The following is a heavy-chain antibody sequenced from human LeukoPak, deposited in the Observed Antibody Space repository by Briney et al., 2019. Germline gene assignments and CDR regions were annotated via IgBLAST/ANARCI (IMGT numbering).Heavy chain of an antibody. V-gene: IGHV3-15*01. CDR2: IKSKNDDVIT. CDR3: TTEGYCSGGSGLYGDYVWFDP. D-gene: IGHD2-15*01. Sequence: GGPLRLSCAASGFRFNTCWEIWVRHSPGKGLEWVGRIKSKNDDVITDYAAPVKRSFTIPREDSKHTLYLQMNSPKTEDTAVYYRTTEGYCSGGSGLYGDYVWFDPWGQGTLVTVSS. CDR1: GFRFNTCW. J-gene: IGHJ5*02.